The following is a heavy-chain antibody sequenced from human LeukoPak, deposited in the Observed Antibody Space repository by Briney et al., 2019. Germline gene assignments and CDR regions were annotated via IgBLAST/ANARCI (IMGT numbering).Heavy chain of an antibody. V-gene: IGHV4-59*08. CDR2: IYYSGST. D-gene: IGHD1-26*01. CDR1: GGSISSYY. CDR3: ARGARGSYSY. J-gene: IGHJ4*02. Sequence: ASETLSLTCTVSGGSISSYYWSWIRQPPGKGLEWIGYIYYSGSTNYNPSLKSRVSISVDTSKNQFSLKLSSVTAADTAVYYCARGARGSYSYWGQGTLVTVSS.